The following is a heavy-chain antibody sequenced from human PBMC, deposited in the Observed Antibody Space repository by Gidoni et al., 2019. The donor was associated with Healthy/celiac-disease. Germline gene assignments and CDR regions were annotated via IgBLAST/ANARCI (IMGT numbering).Heavy chain of an antibody. CDR3: ARGAAVSDPYFDY. CDR1: GFTFSSYG. CDR2: IWYDGSNK. D-gene: IGHD2-8*01. Sequence: QVQLVESGGGVVQPGRSLRLSCAASGFTFSSYGMHWVRQAPGKGLEWVAVIWYDGSNKYYADSVKGRFTISRDNSKNTLYLQMNSLRAEDTAVYYCARGAAVSDPYFDYWGQGTLVTVSS. J-gene: IGHJ4*02. V-gene: IGHV3-33*01.